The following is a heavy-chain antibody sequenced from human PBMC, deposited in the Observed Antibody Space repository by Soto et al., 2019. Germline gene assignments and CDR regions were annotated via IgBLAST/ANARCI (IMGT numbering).Heavy chain of an antibody. D-gene: IGHD3-16*01. CDR3: ARDGDVNTGFGKDY. CDR2: IWHDGGNK. CDR1: GFTFSSYG. V-gene: IGHV3-33*01. J-gene: IGHJ4*02. Sequence: LRLSCAAPGFTFSSYGMHWVRQAPGKGLEWVAFIWHDGGNKFYAESVKGRFTISRDNSKNTLYLQMTSLSAEDTAMYYCARDGDVNTGFGKDYWGQGTLVTVSS.